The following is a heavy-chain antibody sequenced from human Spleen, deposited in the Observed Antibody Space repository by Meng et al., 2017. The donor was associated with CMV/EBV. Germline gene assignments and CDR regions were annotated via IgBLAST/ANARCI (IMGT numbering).Heavy chain of an antibody. D-gene: IGHD2-2*01. CDR1: GFTLSSYS. CDR2: ISSTSDYI. V-gene: IGHV3-21*01. J-gene: IGHJ4*02. Sequence: GGSLRLSCAASGFTLSSYSMNWVRQAPGKGLEWVSSISSTSDYIYYGDSVKGRFTVSRDNSKNTLYLQMNSLRVEDTALYYCARFFSTSGDPDYWGQGTLVTVSS. CDR3: ARFFSTSGDPDY.